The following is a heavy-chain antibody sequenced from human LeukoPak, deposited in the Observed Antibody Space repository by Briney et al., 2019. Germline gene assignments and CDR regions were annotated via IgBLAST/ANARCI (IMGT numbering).Heavy chain of an antibody. D-gene: IGHD2-15*01. Sequence: SETPSLTCTVSGGSTTTYYWTWIRQSPGKGLEWIGQIHNSGSTNYSPSLKSRVTLSLDTSKNQFSLHLRSVTAADMAMYYCVGEADWFHPWGEGTLVTVSS. J-gene: IGHJ5*02. CDR2: IHNSGST. V-gene: IGHV4-4*07. CDR1: GGSTTTYY. CDR3: VGEADWFHP.